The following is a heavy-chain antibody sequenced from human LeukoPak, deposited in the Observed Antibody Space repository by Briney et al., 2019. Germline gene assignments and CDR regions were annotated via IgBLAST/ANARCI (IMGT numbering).Heavy chain of an antibody. CDR1: GLSFSVYY. CDR2: ISKSGTTV. D-gene: IGHD3-3*01. V-gene: IGHV3-11*01. Sequence: GGSLRLSCAASGLSFSVYYMTWIRQAPGNGLEWLSHISKSGTTVYYADSVKGRFTISRDNAKNSLYLHMNSLRAEDTAVYYCAAGVALDYWGQGALVTVSS. CDR3: AAGVALDY. J-gene: IGHJ4*02.